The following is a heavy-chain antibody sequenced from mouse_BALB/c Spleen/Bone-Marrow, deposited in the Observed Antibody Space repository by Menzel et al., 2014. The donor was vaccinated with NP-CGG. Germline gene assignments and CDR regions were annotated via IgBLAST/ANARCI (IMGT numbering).Heavy chain of an antibody. V-gene: IGHV1S81*02. CDR3: TRGDDYDEEFAY. CDR2: INPSNGGT. D-gene: IGHD2-4*01. Sequence: VQLQQSGAELVKPGASVKLSCKASGYTFTSYYRYWVKQRPGQGLEWIGGINPSNGGTNFNEKFKSKATLTVDKSSSTAYMQLSSLTSEDSAVYYCTRGDDYDEEFAYWGQGTLVTVSA. CDR1: GYTFTSYY. J-gene: IGHJ3*01.